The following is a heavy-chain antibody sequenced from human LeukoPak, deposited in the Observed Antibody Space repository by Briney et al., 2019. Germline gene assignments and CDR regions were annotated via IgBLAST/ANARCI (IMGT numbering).Heavy chain of an antibody. CDR1: GGSISSSNW. CDR2: IYHSGST. V-gene: IGHV4-4*02. J-gene: IGHJ4*02. D-gene: IGHD3-10*01. CDR3: ARRRITMVRGHNPSKYYFDY. Sequence: PSETLSLTCAVSGGSISSSNWWSWVRQPPGQGLEWIGEIYHSGSTNYNPSLKSRVTISVDTSKNQFSLKLSSVTAADTAVYYCARRRITMVRGHNPSKYYFDYWGQGTLVTVSS.